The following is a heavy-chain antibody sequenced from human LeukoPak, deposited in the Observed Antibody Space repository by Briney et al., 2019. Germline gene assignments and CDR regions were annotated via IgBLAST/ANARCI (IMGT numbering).Heavy chain of an antibody. Sequence: SVKVSCKASGYTFTGYYMHWVRQAPGQGLEWMGRIIPILGIANYAQKFQGRVTITADKSTSTAYMELSSLRSEDTAVYYCAREGIAAAGTLLDYWGQGTLVTVSS. J-gene: IGHJ4*02. D-gene: IGHD6-13*01. CDR3: AREGIAAAGTLLDY. V-gene: IGHV1-69*04. CDR2: IIPILGIA. CDR1: GYTFTGYY.